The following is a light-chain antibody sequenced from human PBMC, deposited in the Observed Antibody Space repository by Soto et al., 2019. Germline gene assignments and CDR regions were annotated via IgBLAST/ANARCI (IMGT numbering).Light chain of an antibody. CDR2: EDN. Sequence: QSVLTQPPSVSGTPGQGVTISCSGGTSNIGTYTVNWYQQLPGTAPKVLIYEDNQRPSGVADRFSGSKSGTSASLAISGLQSEDEADYYCAAWDDSLNGVVFGGGTKLTVL. CDR1: TSNIGTYT. CDR3: AAWDDSLNGVV. V-gene: IGLV1-44*01. J-gene: IGLJ2*01.